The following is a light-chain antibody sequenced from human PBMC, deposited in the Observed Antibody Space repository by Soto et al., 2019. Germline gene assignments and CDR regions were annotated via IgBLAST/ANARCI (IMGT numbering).Light chain of an antibody. CDR1: LRISTY. CDR2: GAS. Sequence: DIQVIQSPSSLSASVGDRVTITCRASLRISTYLNWYQHKPGKAPKLLIYGASSLQSGVPSRFSGSGSGTDFTLTISSLHPEDSATYYCQQSHSTPLTFGGGINLEI. V-gene: IGKV1-39*01. CDR3: QQSHSTPLT. J-gene: IGKJ4*01.